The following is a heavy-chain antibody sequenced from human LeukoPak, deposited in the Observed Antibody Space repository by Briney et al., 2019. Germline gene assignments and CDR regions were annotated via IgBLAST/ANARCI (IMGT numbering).Heavy chain of an antibody. V-gene: IGHV4-34*01. D-gene: IGHD2-15*01. J-gene: IGHJ6*02. Sequence: TPSETLSLTCAVYGGSFSGYYWSWIRQPPGKGLEWIGEINHSGSTNYNPSLKSRVTISVDTSKNQFSLKLSSVTAADTAVYYCARVRLRNRYCSGGSCYYYYYGMDVWGQGTTVTVSS. CDR2: INHSGST. CDR3: ARVRLRNRYCSGGSCYYYYYGMDV. CDR1: GGSFSGYY.